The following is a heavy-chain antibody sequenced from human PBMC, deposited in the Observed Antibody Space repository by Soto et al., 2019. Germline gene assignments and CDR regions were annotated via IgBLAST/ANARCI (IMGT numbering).Heavy chain of an antibody. J-gene: IGHJ4*02. V-gene: IGHV3-7*02. CDR2: IKQDGSEK. D-gene: IGHD6-13*01. CDR3: ATPPYSSGWYC. CDR1: GFTFSSYW. Sequence: EVQLVESGGGLVQPGGSLRLSCAASGFTFSSYWMRWVRQAPGKGLERVANIKQDGSEKYYVDSVKGRFTISRDNAKNSLYLQMNSLRAEDTAVYYCATPPYSSGWYCWGQGTLVTVSS.